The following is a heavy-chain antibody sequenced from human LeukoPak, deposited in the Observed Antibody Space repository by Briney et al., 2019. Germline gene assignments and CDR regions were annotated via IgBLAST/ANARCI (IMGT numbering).Heavy chain of an antibody. CDR3: ARIEAYTVTPTFEY. CDR1: GFIFGDYA. Sequence: PGRSLRLSCSASGFIFGDYAMSWVRQAPGKGLEWVSSISTTSYTYYPHSVKGRFTISRDNAKNSLYLQMNSLRAEDTAVYYCARIEAYTVTPTFEYWGQGTQVTVSS. V-gene: IGHV3-69-1*01. CDR2: ISTTSYT. J-gene: IGHJ4*02. D-gene: IGHD4-11*01.